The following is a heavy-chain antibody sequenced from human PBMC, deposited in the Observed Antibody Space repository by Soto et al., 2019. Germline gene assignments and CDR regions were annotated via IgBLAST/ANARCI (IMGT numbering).Heavy chain of an antibody. Sequence: GESLKISCKGSGYSFTSYWISWVRQMPGKGLEWMGRIDPSDSYTNYSPSFQGHVTISADKSISTAYLQWSSLKASDTAMYYCARQESYDFWSGYYLFLSWFDPWGQGTLVTVSS. V-gene: IGHV5-10-1*01. J-gene: IGHJ5*02. CDR2: IDPSDSYT. CDR3: ARQESYDFWSGYYLFLSWFDP. CDR1: GYSFTSYW. D-gene: IGHD3-3*01.